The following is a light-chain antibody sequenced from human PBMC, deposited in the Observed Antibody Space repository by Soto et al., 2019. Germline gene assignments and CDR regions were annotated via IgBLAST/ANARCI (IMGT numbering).Light chain of an antibody. V-gene: IGLV2-14*01. CDR3: SSKSSSSTLV. CDR1: SSDVGGYNY. J-gene: IGLJ1*01. CDR2: EVS. Sequence: QSALTQPASVSGSPGQSITISCTGPSSDVGGYNYVSWYQQHPGKAPTLMISEVSNRPSGVSNRFSGSKSGNTASLTISGLQAEDEADYYCSSKSSSSTLVFGTGTKLTVL.